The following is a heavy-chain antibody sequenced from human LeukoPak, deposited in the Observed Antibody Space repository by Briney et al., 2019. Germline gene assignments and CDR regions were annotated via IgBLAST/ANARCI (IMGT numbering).Heavy chain of an antibody. D-gene: IGHD1-26*01. CDR2: IIPILGTA. J-gene: IGHJ6*03. CDR3: ARVPSPTRDRTTIVGASHYYYYMDV. V-gene: IGHV1-69*08. Sequence: SVKVSCKASGGTFSSYTISWVRQAPGQGLEWMGRIIPILGTANYAQKFQGRVTITADKSTSTAYMELNSLRSEDTAVYYCARVPSPTRDRTTIVGASHYYYYMDVWGKGTTVTVSS. CDR1: GGTFSSYT.